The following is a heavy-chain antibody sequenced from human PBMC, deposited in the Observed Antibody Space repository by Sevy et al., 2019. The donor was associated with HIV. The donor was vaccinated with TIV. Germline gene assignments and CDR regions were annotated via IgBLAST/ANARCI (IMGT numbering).Heavy chain of an antibody. D-gene: IGHD2-2*01. Sequence: GGCLRLSCAASGFTFSSYGMHWVRQAPGKGLEWVAVIWYDGSNKYYADSVKGRFTISRDNSKNTLYLQMNSLRAEDTAVYYCAREGGDIVVVPAAIGYYYYGMDVWGQGTTVTVSS. V-gene: IGHV3-33*01. CDR3: AREGGDIVVVPAAIGYYYYGMDV. J-gene: IGHJ6*02. CDR1: GFTFSSYG. CDR2: IWYDGSNK.